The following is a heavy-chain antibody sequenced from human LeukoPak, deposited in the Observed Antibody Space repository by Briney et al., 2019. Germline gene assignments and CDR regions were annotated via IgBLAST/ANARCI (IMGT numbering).Heavy chain of an antibody. CDR3: ARGSVRAFDI. V-gene: IGHV3-53*01. J-gene: IGHJ3*02. Sequence: PGGSLRLSCAASGFTFSINYMNWVRQAPGKGLEWVSVIYSGGTTYYADSVRGRFSISRDTSKNTLYLQMNSLRAEDTAVYYCARGSVRAFDIWGQGTMVTVSS. CDR1: GFTFSINY. CDR2: IYSGGTT. D-gene: IGHD1-26*01.